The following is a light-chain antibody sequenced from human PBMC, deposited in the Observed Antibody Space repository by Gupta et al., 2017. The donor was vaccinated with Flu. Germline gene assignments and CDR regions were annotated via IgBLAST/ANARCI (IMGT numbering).Light chain of an antibody. J-gene: IGLJ1*01. CDR2: DDS. V-gene: IGLV3-21*02. CDR1: NIGSKR. CDR3: QVWDSSSAHFV. Sequence: GGNNIGSKRVHWYQQRPGQAPVLVVYDDSGRPSGIPERLSGSNSGNTATLTISRVEAGDEADYYCQVWDSSSAHFVFGTGTKVTVL.